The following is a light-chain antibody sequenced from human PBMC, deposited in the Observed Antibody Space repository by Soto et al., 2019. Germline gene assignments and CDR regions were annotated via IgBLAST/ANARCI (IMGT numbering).Light chain of an antibody. V-gene: IGKV1-5*01. CDR1: QTISSW. J-gene: IGKJ1*01. CDR3: QQYSSHSRT. Sequence: DIQMTKSPSTLSGSVVDRVTITCRASQTISSWLAWYQQKPGKAPKLLIYDASSLESGVPSRFSGNGCGTEVTLTNSAGQLDDFATYNCQQYSSHSRTFGKETKMDIK. CDR2: DAS.